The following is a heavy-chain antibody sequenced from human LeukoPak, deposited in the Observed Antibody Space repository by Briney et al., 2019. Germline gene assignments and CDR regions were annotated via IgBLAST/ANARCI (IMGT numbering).Heavy chain of an antibody. Sequence: GASVKVSCKASQYTFIGYYMHWVRQAPGQGLEWMGWINPNSGGTNYAQKFQGWVTMTRDTSISTAYMELSRLKSDDTAVYYCARGPTGNAFDIWGQGTMVTVSS. V-gene: IGHV1-2*04. CDR1: QYTFIGYY. D-gene: IGHD4-17*01. J-gene: IGHJ3*02. CDR2: INPNSGGT. CDR3: ARGPTGNAFDI.